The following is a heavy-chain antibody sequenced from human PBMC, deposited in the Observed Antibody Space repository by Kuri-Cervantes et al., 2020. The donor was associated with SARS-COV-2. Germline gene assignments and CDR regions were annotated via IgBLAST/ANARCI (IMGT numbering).Heavy chain of an antibody. CDR1: GGSFSSYA. J-gene: IGHJ4*02. CDR3: ARETSRTSGTGYYFDY. D-gene: IGHD6-19*01. CDR2: IIPIVGVP. Sequence: SVKISWKTSGGSFSSYAISWVRQAPGQGLEWVGRIIPIVGVPNYAQNFQGRVTITADTSTSTAYVELSSLRSEDTAVYHCARETSRTSGTGYYFDYWGQGTLVTVSS. V-gene: IGHV1-69*04.